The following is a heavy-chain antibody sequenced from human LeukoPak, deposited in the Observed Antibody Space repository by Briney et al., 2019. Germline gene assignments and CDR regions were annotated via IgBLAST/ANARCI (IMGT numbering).Heavy chain of an antibody. V-gene: IGHV3-30*02. CDR1: GFTFSTSD. Sequence: PGGSLRLSCAASGFTFSTSDMHWVRQAPGKGLEWASFIQYDGSRKNYVDSVKGRFTISRDNSKDTLYLQMFSLRPEDTAVYFCAKDLILWGQGTVVTVSS. CDR3: AKDLIL. CDR2: IQYDGSRK. J-gene: IGHJ3*01.